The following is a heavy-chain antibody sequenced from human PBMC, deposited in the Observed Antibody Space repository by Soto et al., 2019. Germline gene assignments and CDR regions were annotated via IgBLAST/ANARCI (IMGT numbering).Heavy chain of an antibody. CDR3: AKKAALTTPSFDS. Sequence: EVQLLESGGGLVQPGGSLRLSCAASGFTFSSYAMSWVRQAPGKGLEWVSAISRSDGSTYFADSVKGRFTISRDNSKNTLYLQMNSLRAEDTAVYYCAKKAALTTPSFDSWGQGTLVTVSS. CDR1: GFTFSSYA. D-gene: IGHD4-4*01. J-gene: IGHJ4*02. CDR2: ISRSDGST. V-gene: IGHV3-23*01.